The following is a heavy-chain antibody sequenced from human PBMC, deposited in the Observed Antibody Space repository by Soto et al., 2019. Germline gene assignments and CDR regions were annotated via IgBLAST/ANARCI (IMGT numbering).Heavy chain of an antibody. J-gene: IGHJ4*02. V-gene: IGHV3-30*03. Sequence: QVQLVESGGGVVQPGRSLRLSCEASGFSLSTYGIHWVRQAPSKGLEWVAVISYDGSNKYHADSVKGRFTISSDNSRNTLSLQMKSLRLEDTAVYYCARDAPRHSGSDFSKWGQGTLVTVS. CDR1: GFSLSTYG. CDR3: ARDAPRHSGSDFSK. D-gene: IGHD5-12*01. CDR2: ISYDGSNK.